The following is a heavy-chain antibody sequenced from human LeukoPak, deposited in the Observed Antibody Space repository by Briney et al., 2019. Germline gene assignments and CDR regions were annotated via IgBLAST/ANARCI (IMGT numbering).Heavy chain of an antibody. J-gene: IGHJ6*03. CDR3: ATPTPYRYSGSYSDYYYYYMDV. CDR2: IYHSGST. CDR1: GFTFSTYA. Sequence: LRLSCAASGFTFSTYAMHWVRQAPGKGLEWIGSIYHSGSTYYNPSLKSRVTISVDTSKNQFSLRLSSVTAADTAVYYCATPTPYRYSGSYSDYYYYYMDVWGKGTTVTVSS. D-gene: IGHD1-26*01. V-gene: IGHV4-38-2*01.